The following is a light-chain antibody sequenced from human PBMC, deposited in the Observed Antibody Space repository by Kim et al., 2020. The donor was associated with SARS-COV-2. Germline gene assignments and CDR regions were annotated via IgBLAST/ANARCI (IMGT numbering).Light chain of an antibody. Sequence: DIQMTQSPSSVSASVGDRVTITCRASQAISSWLAWYQQKPGKAPKLLVYDASTLQDGVPSRFSGSGSGTDFTLIISGLQAEDFATYYCAQTSNFPYTFGPGSKLGMK. CDR3: AQTSNFPYT. CDR1: QAISSW. J-gene: IGKJ2*01. V-gene: IGKV1-12*01. CDR2: DAS.